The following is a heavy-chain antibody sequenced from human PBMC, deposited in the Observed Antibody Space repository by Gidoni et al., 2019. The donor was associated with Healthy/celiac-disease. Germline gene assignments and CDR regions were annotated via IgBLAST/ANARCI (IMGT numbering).Heavy chain of an antibody. J-gene: IGHJ4*02. CDR1: GGSFSGYY. V-gene: IGHV4-34*01. Sequence: QVQLQQWGAGLLKPSETLSLTCAVYGGSFSGYYWSWIRQPPGKGLEWIGEINHSGSTNYNPSLKSRVTISVDTSKNQFSLKLSSVTAAYTAVYYCASPFHGDYDYWGQGTLVTVSS. CDR3: ASPFHGDYDY. D-gene: IGHD4-17*01. CDR2: INHSGST.